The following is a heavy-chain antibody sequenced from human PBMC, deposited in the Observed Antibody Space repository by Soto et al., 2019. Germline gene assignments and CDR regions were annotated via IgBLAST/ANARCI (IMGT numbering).Heavy chain of an antibody. Sequence: SVKVACTASGGACSSYAISWVRQAPGQGLEWMGGIIPIFGTANYAQKFQGRVTITADESTSTAYMELSSLRSEDTAVYYCARDTAIDPRWLDPWGQRTLVT. CDR1: GGACSSYA. D-gene: IGHD5-18*01. CDR2: IIPIFGTA. J-gene: IGHJ5*02. CDR3: ARDTAIDPRWLDP. V-gene: IGHV1-69*13.